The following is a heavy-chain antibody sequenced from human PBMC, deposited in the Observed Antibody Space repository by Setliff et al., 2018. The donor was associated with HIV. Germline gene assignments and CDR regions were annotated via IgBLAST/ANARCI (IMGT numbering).Heavy chain of an antibody. CDR1: GGSISSGDYY. V-gene: IGHV4-30-4*08. CDR2: IYDSEST. D-gene: IGHD4-17*01. CDR3: ARAPGPYGDYNWFDP. Sequence: TLSFTCTVSGGSISSGDYYWSWIRQPPGKGLEWIGNIYDSESTYYNPSLKSRVTISVDTSKNHFSLKLNSVTAADTAVYYCARAPGPYGDYNWFDPWGQGALVTVSS. J-gene: IGHJ5*02.